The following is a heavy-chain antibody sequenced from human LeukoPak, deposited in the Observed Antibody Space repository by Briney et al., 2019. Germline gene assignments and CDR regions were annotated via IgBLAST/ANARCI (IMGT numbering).Heavy chain of an antibody. V-gene: IGHV4-61*01. D-gene: IGHD3-16*01. Sequence: SETLSLTCTVSGGSVSSESYHWTWIRQPPGKGLEWIAYIFTGGSSYYNPSLKSRVTISVDTSKNQFSLKLNSVTAADTARYHCARGVGGVREGFDIWGQGTMVTVSS. CDR2: IFTGGSS. J-gene: IGHJ3*02. CDR1: GGSVSSESYH. CDR3: ARGVGGVREGFDI.